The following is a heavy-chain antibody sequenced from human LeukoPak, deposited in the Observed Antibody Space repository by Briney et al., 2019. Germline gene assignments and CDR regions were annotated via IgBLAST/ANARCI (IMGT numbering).Heavy chain of an antibody. J-gene: IGHJ3*02. D-gene: IGHD6-25*01. CDR3: ARDPRRYDAFDI. V-gene: IGHV4-30-2*01. CDR1: GGSISSGGYY. CDR2: IYHSGST. Sequence: PSQTLSLTCTVSGGSISSGGYYWSWIRQPPGKGLEWIGYIYHSGSTYYNPSLKSRVTISVDRSKNQFSLKLSSVTAADTAVYYCARDPRRYDAFDIRGQGTMVTVSS.